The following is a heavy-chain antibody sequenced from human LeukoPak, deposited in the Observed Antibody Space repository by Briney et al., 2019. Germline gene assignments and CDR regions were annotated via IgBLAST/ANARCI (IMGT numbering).Heavy chain of an antibody. CDR3: ATLSRDMYSSDWADLYYFDN. D-gene: IGHD6-25*01. Sequence: SEILSLTCIVSGGTISSYYCSWIRQPPGKGLEWIGYIHDSGSTKYNSSLNSRGTISLDTSTSQFSLKLSSVTAADTAMYYCATLSRDMYSSDWADLYYFDNWGQGTQVTVSS. V-gene: IGHV4-59*01. CDR1: GGTISSYY. CDR2: IHDSGST. J-gene: IGHJ4*02.